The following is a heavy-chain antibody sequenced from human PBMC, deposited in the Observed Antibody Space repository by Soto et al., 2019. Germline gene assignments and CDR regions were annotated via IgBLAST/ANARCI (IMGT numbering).Heavy chain of an antibody. Sequence: PGGSLRLSCAASGFTFSSYAMHWVRQAPGKGLEWVAVISYDGSNKYYADSVKGRFTISRDNSKNTLYLQMNSLRADDTAVYYCARDGGSGYSYGYYFYYYGMDAWGQGTTVTVSS. CDR3: ARDGGSGYSYGYYFYYYGMDA. CDR2: ISYDGSNK. CDR1: GFTFSSYA. J-gene: IGHJ6*02. V-gene: IGHV3-30-3*01. D-gene: IGHD5-18*01.